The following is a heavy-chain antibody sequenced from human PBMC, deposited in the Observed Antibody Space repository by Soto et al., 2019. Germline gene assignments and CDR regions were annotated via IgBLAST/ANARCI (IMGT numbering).Heavy chain of an antibody. CDR2: IDYSGNT. D-gene: IGHD1-26*01. CDR3: ARRYGGNFDY. J-gene: IGHJ4*02. V-gene: IGHV4-30-4*01. Sequence: PSETLSLTCTVSGVSITSGDYYWNWIRQPPGKGLEWIGNIDYSGNTYYNPSLKSRLTISLDTSKNQFSLKLSSVTAADTAVYYCARRYGGNFDYWGQGTLVTVSS. CDR1: GVSITSGDYY.